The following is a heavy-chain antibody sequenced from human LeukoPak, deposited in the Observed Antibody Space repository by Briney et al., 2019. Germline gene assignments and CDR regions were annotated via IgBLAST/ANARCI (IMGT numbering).Heavy chain of an antibody. CDR3: ARRSSGRTSQYFQH. CDR2: IYYSGST. J-gene: IGHJ1*01. CDR1: GGSISSYY. V-gene: IGHV4-59*08. Sequence: SETLSLTCTVSGGSISSYYWSWIRQPPGKGLEWIGYIYYSGSTYYNPSLKSRVTISVDTSKNQFSLKLSSVTAADTAVYYCARRSSGRTSQYFQHWGQGTLVTVSS. D-gene: IGHD6-19*01.